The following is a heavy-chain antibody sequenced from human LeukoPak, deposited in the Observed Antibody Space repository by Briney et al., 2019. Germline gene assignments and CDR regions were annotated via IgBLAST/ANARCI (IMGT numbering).Heavy chain of an antibody. V-gene: IGHV4-59*01. CDR2: IYYNGNT. D-gene: IGHD5-12*01. Sequence: SETLSLTCTVSGGSISSYYWSWIRQPPGKGREWIGYIYYNGNTNYNPSLKSGVTMAVDTSKNQFSLKLSSVTAADTAVYYCVRGPTTFDSWGQGTLVTVSS. J-gene: IGHJ5*01. CDR3: VRGPTTFDS. CDR1: GGSISSYY.